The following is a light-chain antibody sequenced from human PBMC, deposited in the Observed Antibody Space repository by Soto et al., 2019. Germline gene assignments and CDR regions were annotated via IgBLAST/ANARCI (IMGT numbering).Light chain of an antibody. CDR1: SSDVGGYNL. CDR2: EDI. J-gene: IGLJ2*01. V-gene: IGLV2-23*02. CDR3: CSYAGSSTFV. Sequence: QSVLTQPASVSGSPGQSITISCSGTSSDVGGYNLVSWYQQHPGKARKLMIYEDIKRPSGVSNRFSGSKSGNTASLTISGLQAEDEADYYCCSYAGSSTFVFGGGTKLTVL.